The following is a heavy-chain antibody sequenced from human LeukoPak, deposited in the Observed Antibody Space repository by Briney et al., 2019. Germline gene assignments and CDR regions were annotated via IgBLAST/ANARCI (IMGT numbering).Heavy chain of an antibody. J-gene: IGHJ4*02. CDR3: ASTKGGIAVADYYFDY. D-gene: IGHD6-19*01. V-gene: IGHV4-59*01. Sequence: PSETLSLTCTVSGGSISSYYWSWIRQPPGKGLEWIGYIYYSGSTNYNPSLKSRVTISVDTSKNQFSLKLSSVTAADTAVYYCASTKGGIAVADYYFDYWGQGALVTVSS. CDR2: IYYSGST. CDR1: GGSISSYY.